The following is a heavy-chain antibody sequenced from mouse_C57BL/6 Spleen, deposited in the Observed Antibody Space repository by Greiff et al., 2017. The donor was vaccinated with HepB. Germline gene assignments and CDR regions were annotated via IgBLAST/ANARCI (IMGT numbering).Heavy chain of an antibody. CDR3: ARGRYSNYWYFDV. Sequence: QVQLKESGPELVKPGASVKISCKASGYAFSSSWMNWVKQRPGKGLEWIGRIYPGDGDTNYNGKFKGKATLTADKSSSTAYMQLSSLTSEDSAVYFCARGRYSNYWYFDVWGTGTTVTVSS. J-gene: IGHJ1*03. CDR2: IYPGDGDT. CDR1: GYAFSSSW. V-gene: IGHV1-82*01. D-gene: IGHD2-5*01.